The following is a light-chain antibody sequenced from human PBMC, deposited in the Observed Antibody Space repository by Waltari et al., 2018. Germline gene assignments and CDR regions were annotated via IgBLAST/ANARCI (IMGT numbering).Light chain of an antibody. CDR2: GAA. J-gene: IGKJ1*01. CDR1: QSVSRA. CDR3: QHYVRLPAT. Sequence: EIVLTQSPGSLSSSPGERVTLSCRASQSVSRALAWYKQKPGQAPRLLIFGAANRATGIPDRFSGSGSETDCSLTISRLEPEDFVVYYCQHYVRLPATFGRGTKVEIK. V-gene: IGKV3-20*01.